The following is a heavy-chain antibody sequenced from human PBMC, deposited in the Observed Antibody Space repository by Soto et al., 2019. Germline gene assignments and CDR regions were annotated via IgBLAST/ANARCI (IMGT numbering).Heavy chain of an antibody. V-gene: IGHV1-18*01. CDR2: ISAYNGNT. CDR3: ASDYAQEFWSVYCFDY. Sequence: QVQLVQSGAEVKKPGASVKVSCEASGYTFTNYGISWVRQAPGQGLEWMGWISAYNGNTNYAQNLQGRVTMTTDTSRSTAYMELRSLRSDDTAVYYCASDYAQEFWSVYCFDYWGQGTLVTVSS. CDR1: GYTFTNYG. D-gene: IGHD3-3*01. J-gene: IGHJ4*02.